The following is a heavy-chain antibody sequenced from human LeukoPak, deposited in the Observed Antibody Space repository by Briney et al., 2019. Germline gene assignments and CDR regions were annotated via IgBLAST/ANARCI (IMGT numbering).Heavy chain of an antibody. V-gene: IGHV1-2*02. J-gene: IGHJ6*02. CDR1: GYTFTGYY. CDR2: INPNSGGT. D-gene: IGHD3-10*01. CDR3: AISMVHSSSYALDV. Sequence: ASVKVSCKASGYTFTGYYMHWVRQAPGQGLEWMGWINPNSGGTNYAQKFQGRVTMTRDTSISTAYMELSRLRSDDTAVYYCAISMVHSSSYALDVWGQGTTVTVSS.